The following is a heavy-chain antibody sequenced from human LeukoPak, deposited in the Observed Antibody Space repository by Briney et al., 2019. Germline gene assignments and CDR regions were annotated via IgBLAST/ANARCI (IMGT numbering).Heavy chain of an antibody. Sequence: GGSLRLSCLVSGFTVSTYGMQWVRQAPGRGLEWVALISLDGINKHYGDPVRGRFTVSRDNSENTLYLQMNSLRPEDTALYYCAKDKVGGVASDHWGQGALVIVSS. CDR2: ISLDGINK. V-gene: IGHV3-30*02. D-gene: IGHD1-26*01. J-gene: IGHJ4*02. CDR1: GFTVSTYG. CDR3: AKDKVGGVASDH.